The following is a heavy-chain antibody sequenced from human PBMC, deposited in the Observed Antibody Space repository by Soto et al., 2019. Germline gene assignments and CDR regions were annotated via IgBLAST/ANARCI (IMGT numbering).Heavy chain of an antibody. CDR3: AKEEGYYDSSGYYYVEGVYGY. CDR2: ISGSGGST. CDR1: GFTFSSYA. V-gene: IGHV3-23*01. Sequence: EVQLLESGGGLVQPGGSLRLSCAASGFTFSSYAMSWVRQAPGKGLEWVSAISGSGGSTYYADSVKGRFTISRDNSKNTLYLKMNSLRAEDTAVYYCAKEEGYYDSSGYYYVEGVYGYWGQGTLVTVSS. J-gene: IGHJ4*02. D-gene: IGHD3-22*01.